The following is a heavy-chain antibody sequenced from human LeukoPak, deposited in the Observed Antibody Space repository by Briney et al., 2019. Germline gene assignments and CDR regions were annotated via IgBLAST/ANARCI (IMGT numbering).Heavy chain of an antibody. J-gene: IGHJ4*02. CDR2: VYYGGST. D-gene: IGHD3-9*01. CDR3: ARESPYYDILTGYSLNFFDY. V-gene: IGHV4-59*01. CDR1: GGSISSYY. Sequence: PSETLSLTCTVSGGSISSYYWSWIRQPPGEGLEWIGYVYYGGSTNYNPSLKSRVTISVDTSKNQFSLKLSSVTAADTAVYYCARESPYYDILTGYSLNFFDYWGQGTLVTVSS.